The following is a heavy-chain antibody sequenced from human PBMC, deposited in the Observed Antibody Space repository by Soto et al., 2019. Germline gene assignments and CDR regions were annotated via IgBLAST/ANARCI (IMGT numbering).Heavy chain of an antibody. D-gene: IGHD2-2*01. V-gene: IGHV1-2*04. CDR2: INPNSGGT. CDR1: GYTFTGYY. J-gene: IGHJ6*02. Sequence: ASVKVSCKASGYTFTGYYMHWVRQAPGQVLEWMGWINPNSGGTNYAQKFQGWVTMTRDTFISTAYMELSRLRSDDTAVYYCAKDRTVVVPGRAHYYYGMDVWGQGTTVTVSS. CDR3: AKDRTVVVPGRAHYYYGMDV.